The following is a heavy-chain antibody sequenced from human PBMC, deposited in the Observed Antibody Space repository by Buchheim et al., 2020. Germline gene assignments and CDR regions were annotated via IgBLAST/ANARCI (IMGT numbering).Heavy chain of an antibody. Sequence: QVQLVESGGGVVQPGRSLRLSCAASGFTFSSYGMHWVRQAPGKGLEWVAVISYDGSNKYYADSVKGRFTISSDNSKNTLYLQMNSLRAEDTAVYYCASLSGYSSPFDYWGQGTL. CDR2: ISYDGSNK. V-gene: IGHV3-30*03. CDR3: ASLSGYSSPFDY. CDR1: GFTFSSYG. D-gene: IGHD3-22*01. J-gene: IGHJ4*02.